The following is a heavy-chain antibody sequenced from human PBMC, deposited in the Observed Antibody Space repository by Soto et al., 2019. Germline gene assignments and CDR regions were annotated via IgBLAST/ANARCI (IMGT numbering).Heavy chain of an antibody. V-gene: IGHV3-48*02. CDR3: YYYYYGMDV. J-gene: IGHJ6*02. CDR2: ISSSSSTI. Sequence: EVQLVESGGGLVQPGGSLRLSCAASGFTFSSYSMNWVRQAPGKGLEWVSYISSSSSTIYYADSVKGRFTISRDNAQNSVYLQRNSLRDANTGVYYCYYYYYGMDVWGQGTTVTVSS. CDR1: GFTFSSYS.